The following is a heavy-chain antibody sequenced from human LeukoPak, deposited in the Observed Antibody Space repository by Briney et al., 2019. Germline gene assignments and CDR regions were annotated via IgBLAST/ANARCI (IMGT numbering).Heavy chain of an antibody. CDR1: RYTFTSYF. J-gene: IGHJ3*02. CDR2: ISPISGST. Sequence: ASVKVSCKAFRYTFTSYFMHWVRQAPGQGLEWMGIISPISGSTTYAQKSQGRVTVTRDTSTSTVYMELSSLRSEDTALYYCARAYSNTDGFDIWGQGTMVTVSS. CDR3: ARAYSNTDGFDI. V-gene: IGHV1-46*01. D-gene: IGHD4-11*01.